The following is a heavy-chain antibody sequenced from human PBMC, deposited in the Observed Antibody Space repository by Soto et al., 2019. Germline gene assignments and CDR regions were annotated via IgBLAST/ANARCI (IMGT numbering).Heavy chain of an antibody. D-gene: IGHD3-3*01. J-gene: IGHJ4*02. CDR2: MNPNSGNT. CDR3: ARVMYYGFCSGHPLFAY. Sequence: ASVKVSCKASGYTFTSYDINWVRQATGQGLEWMGWMNPNSGNTGYAQKFQGRVTMTRNTSISTAYMELSSLRSDDTAVYYCARVMYYGFCSGHPLFAYWGQGTLDTVSS. V-gene: IGHV1-8*01. CDR1: GYTFTSYD.